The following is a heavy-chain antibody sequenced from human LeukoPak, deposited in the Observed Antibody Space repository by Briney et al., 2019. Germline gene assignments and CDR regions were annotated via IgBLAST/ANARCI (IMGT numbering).Heavy chain of an antibody. Sequence: GGSLRLSCAASGFTFSSYAMNWVRQAPGKGLEWVSSISGSGGSTYYADSVKGRFTISRDNAKNSLYLQMNSLRAEDTAVYYCAREYSSSSSGYYYYMDVWGKGTTVTVSS. CDR2: ISGSGGST. CDR1: GFTFSSYA. CDR3: AREYSSSSSGYYYYMDV. V-gene: IGHV3-23*01. J-gene: IGHJ6*03. D-gene: IGHD6-6*01.